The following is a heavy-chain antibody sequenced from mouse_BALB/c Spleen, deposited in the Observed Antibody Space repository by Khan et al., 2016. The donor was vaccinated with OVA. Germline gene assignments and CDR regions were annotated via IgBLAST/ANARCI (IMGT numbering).Heavy chain of an antibody. CDR3: ARSGGNFHWDFDD. V-gene: IGHV5-17*02. Sequence: EVELVESGGGLVQPGGSRKLSCAASGFTFSNFGMHWVRQAPKKGLEWVAYINSGSSTIYYVDTVKGRFTISRDNPKNTLFLQMTSLRSEDTAIFYCARSGGNFHWDFDDWGEGTSVTVSS. CDR1: GFTFSNFG. CDR2: INSGSSTI. J-gene: IGHJ1*01. D-gene: IGHD2-1*01.